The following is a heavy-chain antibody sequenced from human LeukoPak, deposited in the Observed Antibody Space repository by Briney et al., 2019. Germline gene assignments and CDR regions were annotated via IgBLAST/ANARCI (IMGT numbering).Heavy chain of an antibody. CDR2: IGSDGSST. D-gene: IGHD2-15*01. V-gene: IGHV3-74*01. Sequence: PGGSLRLSCAASGFTFSYYWMHWVRQAPTKGLVWVSRIGSDGSSTNYADSVKGRFTISRDNTKSTVYLQMNSLRAEDTAVYYCARVSGGAFDIWGQGTSVTVSS. CDR3: ARVSGGAFDI. J-gene: IGHJ3*02. CDR1: GFTFSYYW.